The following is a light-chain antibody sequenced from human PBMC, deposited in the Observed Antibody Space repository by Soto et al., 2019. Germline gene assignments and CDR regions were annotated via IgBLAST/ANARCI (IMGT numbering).Light chain of an antibody. Sequence: ILLNHSPATLAVSLGERATINCKSSQSVLYSSNNKNHLAWYQQKPGQPPKLVIYWASTRESGVPDRFSGSGSGTDFTLTISIRQAEDVAVYYCYHHFCTPLTFGGGTKVDIK. V-gene: IGKV4-1*01. CDR2: WAS. CDR1: QSVLYSSNNKNH. CDR3: YHHFCTPLT. J-gene: IGKJ4*01.